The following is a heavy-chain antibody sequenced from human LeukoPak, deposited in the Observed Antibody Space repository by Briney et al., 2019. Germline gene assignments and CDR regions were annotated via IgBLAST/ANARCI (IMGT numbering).Heavy chain of an antibody. V-gene: IGHV3-23*01. J-gene: IGHJ4*02. CDR3: AKDRVAVTAPRHNDY. Sequence: GGSLRLSCAASGLTFSGAAMSWVRQSPGKGLECVSSISPSGGATYYADSVKGQFTISRDNSKNTLYLQMNSLRAEDTAVYYCAKDRVAVTAPRHNDYWGQGTLVTVSS. CDR2: ISPSGGAT. CDR1: GLTFSGAA. D-gene: IGHD2-2*01.